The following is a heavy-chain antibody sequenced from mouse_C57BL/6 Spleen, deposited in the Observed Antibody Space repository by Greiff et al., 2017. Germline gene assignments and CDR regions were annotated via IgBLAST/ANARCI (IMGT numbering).Heavy chain of an antibody. D-gene: IGHD1-1*01. CDR2: IWSDGST. J-gene: IGHJ4*01. CDR1: GFSLTSYG. V-gene: IGHV2-6-1*01. Sequence: VQVVESGPGLVAPSQSLSITCTVSGFSLTSYGVHWVRQPPGKGLEWLVVIWSDGSTTYNSALKSRLSISKDNSKNQVFLKMNSLQTDDTAMYYCAKHGGIGRSAMDYWGQGTSVTVSS. CDR3: AKHGGIGRSAMDY.